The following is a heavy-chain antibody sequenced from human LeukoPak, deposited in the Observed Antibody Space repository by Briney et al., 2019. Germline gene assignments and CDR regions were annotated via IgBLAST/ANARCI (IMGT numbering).Heavy chain of an antibody. CDR2: IYYSGRT. CDR3: ARAGIYGSGSYSPNWFDP. D-gene: IGHD3-10*01. CDR1: GGSISSGDYY. J-gene: IGHJ5*02. Sequence: PSETLSLTCTVSGGSISSGDYYWSWIRQPPGKGLEWIGYIYYSGRTYYNPSLKSRVTISVDTSKNQFSLKLSSVTAADTAVYYCARAGIYGSGSYSPNWFDPWGQGTLVTVSS. V-gene: IGHV4-30-4*08.